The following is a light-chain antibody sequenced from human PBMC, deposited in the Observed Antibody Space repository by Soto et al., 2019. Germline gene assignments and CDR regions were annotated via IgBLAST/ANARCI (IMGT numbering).Light chain of an antibody. CDR1: QSVSSSY. V-gene: IGKV3-20*01. Sequence: PGERVTLSCRASQSVSSSYLTWYQQKPGQAPRLLIYGASNRATGIPARFSGSGSGTDFTLTISRLEPEDFAVYFCQQYGTSPWTFGQGTKVDIK. CDR3: QQYGTSPWT. J-gene: IGKJ1*01. CDR2: GAS.